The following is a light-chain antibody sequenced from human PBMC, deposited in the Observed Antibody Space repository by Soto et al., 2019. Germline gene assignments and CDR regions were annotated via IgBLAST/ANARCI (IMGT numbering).Light chain of an antibody. V-gene: IGLV2-14*01. Sequence: QSALTQPASVSGSPGQSITISCTGTSSDVGGYNYVSWYQQYPGKAPILIIYEVSNRPSGVSNRFSGSKSGNTASLTISGLQAEDEADYYCSSYRRGRPLVVFGGGTKLTVL. J-gene: IGLJ2*01. CDR1: SSDVGGYNY. CDR3: SSYRRGRPLVV. CDR2: EVS.